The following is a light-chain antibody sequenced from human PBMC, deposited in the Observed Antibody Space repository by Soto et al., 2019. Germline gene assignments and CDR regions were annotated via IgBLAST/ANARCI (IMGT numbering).Light chain of an antibody. CDR3: QKYNSAPRT. CDR1: QTISSW. CDR2: KAS. J-gene: IGKJ1*01. Sequence: DIQMTQSPSTLSGSVGDRVTITCRASQTISSWLAWYQQKPGKAPKLLIYKASTLKSGVPSRFSGSGSGTEFTLTISSLQPDDVATYYCQKYNSAPRTFGQGTKVDIK. V-gene: IGKV1-5*03.